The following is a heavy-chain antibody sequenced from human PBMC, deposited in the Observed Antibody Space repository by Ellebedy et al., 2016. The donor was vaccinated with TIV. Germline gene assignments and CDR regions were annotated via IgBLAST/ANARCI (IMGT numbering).Heavy chain of an antibody. CDR1: GFIFKNHA. D-gene: IGHD3-10*01. CDR3: ARAPRGGTDY. J-gene: IGHJ4*02. Sequence: PGGSLRLSCAASGFIFKNHAMSWVRQAPGKGLESVANINHAGSETYYVDSVKGRFTISRDNAKNSLYLQMDSLRAEDTAVYFCARAPRGGTDYWGQGTLVTVSS. V-gene: IGHV3-7*03. CDR2: INHAGSET.